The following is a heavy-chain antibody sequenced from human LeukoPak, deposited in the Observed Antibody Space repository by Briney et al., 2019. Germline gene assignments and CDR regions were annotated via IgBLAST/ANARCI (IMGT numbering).Heavy chain of an antibody. CDR1: GYTFTSYG. Sequence: ASVKVSCKASGYTFTSYGISWVRQAPGQGLEWMGWISAYNGNTNYAQKLQGRVTMTTDTSTSTAYMELRSLRSDDTAVYYCARDSAYYDSSGSIDYWGQGTLVTVSS. V-gene: IGHV1-18*01. D-gene: IGHD3-22*01. CDR2: ISAYNGNT. CDR3: ARDSAYYDSSGSIDY. J-gene: IGHJ4*02.